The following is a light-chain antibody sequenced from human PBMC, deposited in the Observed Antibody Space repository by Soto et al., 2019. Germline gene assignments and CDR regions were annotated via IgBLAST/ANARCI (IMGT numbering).Light chain of an antibody. CDR2: GNS. Sequence: QSVLTQPPSVSGAXGQRVXXSCTGSSSNIGAGYDVHWYQQLPGTAPKLLIYGNSNRPSGVPDRFSGSKSGTSASLAITGLQAEDEADYYCQSYDSSLSGVVFGGGTKLTVL. V-gene: IGLV1-40*01. CDR1: SSNIGAGYD. CDR3: QSYDSSLSGVV. J-gene: IGLJ2*01.